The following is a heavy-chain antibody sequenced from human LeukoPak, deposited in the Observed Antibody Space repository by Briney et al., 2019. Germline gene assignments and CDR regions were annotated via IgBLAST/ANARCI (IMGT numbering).Heavy chain of an antibody. D-gene: IGHD5-18*01. CDR2: ISSSGSYI. CDR1: GFTFSNYP. CDR3: ARGGGSYGKYYFDY. V-gene: IGHV3-21*01. Sequence: GGSLRLSCAASGFTFSNYPMGWVRQAPGKGLEWVSSISSSGSYIYYADSVKGRFTISSDNAKNSLYLQMNSLRAEDSAVYYCARGGGSYGKYYFDYWGQGTLVTVSS. J-gene: IGHJ4*02.